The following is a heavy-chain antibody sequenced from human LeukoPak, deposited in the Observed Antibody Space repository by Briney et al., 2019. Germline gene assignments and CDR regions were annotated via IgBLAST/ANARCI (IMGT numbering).Heavy chain of an antibody. Sequence: SVKVSCKASGGTFSSYAISWVRQAPGQGLEWMGGIIPIFGTANYAQKFQGRVTITADKSTSTAYMELSSLRSEDTAVYYCARGYSGYDDFDYWGQGTLVTVSS. V-gene: IGHV1-69*06. CDR1: GGTFSSYA. CDR2: IIPIFGTA. D-gene: IGHD5-12*01. J-gene: IGHJ4*02. CDR3: ARGYSGYDDFDY.